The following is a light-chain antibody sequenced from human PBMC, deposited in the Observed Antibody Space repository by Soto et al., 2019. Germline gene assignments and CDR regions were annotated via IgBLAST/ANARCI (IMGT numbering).Light chain of an antibody. Sequence: HSALTQPASVSGSPGQSITISCSGTSSDFGGYNVVSWYQQHPGKAPKLIIYEGTKRPSGVSNRFSGSKSGNAASLTISGLQTEDEADYYCCSYADTSTFWVVFGGGTKVTVL. V-gene: IGLV2-23*03. CDR2: EGT. J-gene: IGLJ3*02. CDR1: SSDFGGYNV. CDR3: CSYADTSTFWVV.